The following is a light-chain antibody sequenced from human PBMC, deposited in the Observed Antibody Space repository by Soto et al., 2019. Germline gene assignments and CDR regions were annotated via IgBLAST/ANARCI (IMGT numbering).Light chain of an antibody. CDR1: QSLISKN. J-gene: IGKJ1*01. CDR2: GVS. V-gene: IGKV3-20*01. CDR3: QHYLSPVWT. Sequence: EMVLTQSPGTLSLSPGERVTLSCRASQSLISKNLNWFQQKTGQSPRLLIYGVSRRATGIPDRFSASGSGTDFTLTISRLEAEDFAVYFCQHYLSPVWTFGQGTKLEI.